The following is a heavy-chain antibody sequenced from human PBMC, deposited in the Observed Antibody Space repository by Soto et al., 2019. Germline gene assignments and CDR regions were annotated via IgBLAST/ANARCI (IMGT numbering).Heavy chain of an antibody. D-gene: IGHD2-21*02. Sequence: EVQLLESGGGLVQPGGSLRLSCAASGFTFSSYAMSWVRQAPGKGLEWVSVISGSGGSTYYADSVKGRFTISRDKSKNTLYLKINSLRAEDTAVYYCAKDYIVVVSAIRNLFDYWVQGTLVTVSS. CDR1: GFTFSSYA. V-gene: IGHV3-23*01. CDR3: AKDYIVVVSAIRNLFDY. J-gene: IGHJ4*02. CDR2: ISGSGGST.